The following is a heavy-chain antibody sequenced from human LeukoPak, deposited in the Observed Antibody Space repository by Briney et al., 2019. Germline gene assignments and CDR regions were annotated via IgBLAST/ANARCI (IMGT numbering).Heavy chain of an antibody. J-gene: IGHJ4*02. V-gene: IGHV1-2*02. CDR1: GYTFTGYY. Sequence: ASANVSCKASGYTFTGYYMHWVRQAPGQGLEWMAWINPNSGGTYYAQNFHDRITMTRDTSISTAYMELSRLRSDDTAIYYCARANALYCSSTSCLFDYWGQGTLVTVSS. D-gene: IGHD2-2*01. CDR3: ARANALYCSSTSCLFDY. CDR2: INPNSGGT.